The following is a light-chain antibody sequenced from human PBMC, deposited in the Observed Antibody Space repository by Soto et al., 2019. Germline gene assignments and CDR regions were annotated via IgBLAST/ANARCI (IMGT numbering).Light chain of an antibody. V-gene: IGLV2-14*01. CDR1: SSDVGGYKY. Sequence: SVLNQPAYVSGSPRQSITISYTRTSSDVGGYKYVSWYQQHPGKAPKLMIYDVSNRPSGVSNRFSGSKSGNTASLTISGLQAEDEADYYCSSYTSSSTLYVFGTGTKVTVL. CDR2: DVS. CDR3: SSYTSSSTLYV. J-gene: IGLJ1*01.